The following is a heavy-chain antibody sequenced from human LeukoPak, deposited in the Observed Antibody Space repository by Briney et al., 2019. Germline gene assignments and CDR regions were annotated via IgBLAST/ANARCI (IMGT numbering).Heavy chain of an antibody. J-gene: IGHJ6*02. CDR2: FDPEDGET. V-gene: IGHV1-24*01. CDR1: GYTLTELS. D-gene: IGHD6-6*01. Sequence: ASVKVSCKVSGYTLTELSMHWVRQAPGKGLEWMGGFDPEDGETIYAQKFQGRVTMTEDTSTDTAYMELSSLRSEDTAVYYCAAVAVGSSSSESASYYYYGMDVWGQGTTVTVSS. CDR3: AAVAVGSSSSESASYYYYGMDV.